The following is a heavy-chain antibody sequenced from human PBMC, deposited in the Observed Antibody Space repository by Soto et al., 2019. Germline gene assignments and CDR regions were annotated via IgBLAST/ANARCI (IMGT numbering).Heavy chain of an antibody. Sequence: QVQLVQSGAEVKKPGSSVKVSCKASGGTFSSYAISWVRQAPGQGLEWMGGIIPIFGTANYAQKFQGRVTITADESTSTAYRERSSLRSEDTAVYCCARQGTGDYYYGLDVWGQGTTVTVSS. D-gene: IGHD1-1*01. J-gene: IGHJ6*02. CDR1: GGTFSSYA. CDR2: IIPIFGTA. CDR3: ARQGTGDYYYGLDV. V-gene: IGHV1-69*01.